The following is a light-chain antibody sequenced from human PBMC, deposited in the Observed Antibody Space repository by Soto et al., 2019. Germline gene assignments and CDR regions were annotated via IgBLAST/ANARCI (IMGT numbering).Light chain of an antibody. J-gene: IGKJ1*01. CDR1: QTICSW. V-gene: IGKV1-5*03. Sequence: DIQLTQSHSTLSGPVADSVTNTCLGSQTICSWLAWYQQKPGKAPKLLIYKASTLKSGVPSRFSGSGSGTEFTLTISSLQPDDFATYYCQHYNSYSEAFGQGTKVDIK. CDR3: QHYNSYSEA. CDR2: KAS.